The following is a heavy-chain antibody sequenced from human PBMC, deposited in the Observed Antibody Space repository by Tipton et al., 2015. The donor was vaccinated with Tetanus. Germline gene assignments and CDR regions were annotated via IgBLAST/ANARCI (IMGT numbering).Heavy chain of an antibody. CDR1: GGSMSSGGHY. J-gene: IGHJ4*02. D-gene: IGHD3-10*01. CDR3: ARHSLYYYGSERQPR. Sequence: TLSLTCIVSGGSMSSGGHYGAWVRQSPGQGLEWIGSLTYSGRTYYNPSLKSRVTMAVATSRKDFSVRLRSVTAADTAVYYCARHSLYYYGSERQPRWGQGTLVTVSS. V-gene: IGHV4-39*01. CDR2: LTYSGRT.